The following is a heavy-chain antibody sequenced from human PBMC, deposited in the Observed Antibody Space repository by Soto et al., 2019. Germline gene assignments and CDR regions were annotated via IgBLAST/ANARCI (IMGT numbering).Heavy chain of an antibody. D-gene: IGHD2-21*02. Sequence: GGSLRLSFAASGFTFSCYAMSWVRQAPGKGLEWVSAISGSGGSTYYADSVKGRFTISRDNSKNTLYLQMNSLRAEDTAVYYCAKDGTYCGGDCYPNWFDPWGQGTLVTVSS. CDR2: ISGSGGST. J-gene: IGHJ5*02. CDR3: AKDGTYCGGDCYPNWFDP. CDR1: GFTFSCYA. V-gene: IGHV3-23*01.